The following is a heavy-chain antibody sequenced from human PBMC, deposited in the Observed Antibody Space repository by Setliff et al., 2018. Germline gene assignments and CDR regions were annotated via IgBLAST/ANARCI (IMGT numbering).Heavy chain of an antibody. CDR1: GFAFSNYG. V-gene: IGHV3-30*02. D-gene: IGHD3-16*01. J-gene: IGHJ6*03. Sequence: GGSLRLSCEASGFAFSNYGARWVRQAPGKGLEWVAVMWFDEKYKFYQDSVKGRFTISRDNSKNSVYLQMNSLGPEDTAVYYCVKWDSKYVSGSHYMDVWGKGTTVTVSS. CDR2: MWFDEKYK. CDR3: VKWDSKYVSGSHYMDV.